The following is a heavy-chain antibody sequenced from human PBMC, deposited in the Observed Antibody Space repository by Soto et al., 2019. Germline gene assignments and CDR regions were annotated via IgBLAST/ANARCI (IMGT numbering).Heavy chain of an antibody. CDR3: ARDLKRYCSSTSCPFDI. J-gene: IGHJ3*02. Sequence: EASVKDSCKASGYTFTSYGISWVRQAPGQGLEWMGWISAYNGNTNCAQKLQGRVTMTTDTSTSTAYMELRSLRSDDTAVYYCARDLKRYCSSTSCPFDIWGQGTMVTVSS. D-gene: IGHD2-2*01. CDR1: GYTFTSYG. CDR2: ISAYNGNT. V-gene: IGHV1-18*01.